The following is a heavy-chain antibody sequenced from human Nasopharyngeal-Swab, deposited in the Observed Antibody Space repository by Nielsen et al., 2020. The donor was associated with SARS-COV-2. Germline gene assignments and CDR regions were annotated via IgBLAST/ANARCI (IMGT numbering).Heavy chain of an antibody. D-gene: IGHD4-17*01. Sequence: GEALKISCAASGFTFSSYAMSWVRQAPGKGLEWVSAISGSGGSTYYADSVKGRFTLSRDNSKNTLYLQMNSLRAEDTAVYYCAKDEEYDYGDYGAYYYYYGMDVWGQGTTVTVSS. J-gene: IGHJ6*02. V-gene: IGHV3-23*01. CDR1: GFTFSSYA. CDR3: AKDEEYDYGDYGAYYYYYGMDV. CDR2: ISGSGGST.